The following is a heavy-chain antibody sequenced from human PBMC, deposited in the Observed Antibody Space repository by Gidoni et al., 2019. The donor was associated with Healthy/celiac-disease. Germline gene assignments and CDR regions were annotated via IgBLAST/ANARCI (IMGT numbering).Heavy chain of an antibody. J-gene: IGHJ4*02. Sequence: QVQLQQWGAGLLKPSETLSLTCAVYGGSFSGYYWSWIRQPPGKGLEWIGEIKHSGSTNYNPSLKIRVTISVDTSKNQFSLKLSSVTAADTAVYYCARGRNRYCSSTSCYARFDYWGQGTLVTVSS. V-gene: IGHV4-34*01. CDR2: IKHSGST. D-gene: IGHD2-2*01. CDR3: ARGRNRYCSSTSCYARFDY. CDR1: GGSFSGYY.